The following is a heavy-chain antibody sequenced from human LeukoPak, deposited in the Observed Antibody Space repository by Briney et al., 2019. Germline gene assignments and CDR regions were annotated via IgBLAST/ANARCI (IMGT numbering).Heavy chain of an antibody. V-gene: IGHV1-2*02. CDR3: AKDLIRYFDWLSPNNYYYYMDV. CDR2: INPNSGGT. D-gene: IGHD3-9*01. CDR1: GYTFIGYY. Sequence: ASVKVSCKASGYTFIGYYLHWVRQAPGQGLEWMGWINPNSGGTNYAQKFQGRVTMTRDTSISTAYMELSRLRSDDTAVYYCAKDLIRYFDWLSPNNYYYYMDVWGKGTTVTVSS. J-gene: IGHJ6*03.